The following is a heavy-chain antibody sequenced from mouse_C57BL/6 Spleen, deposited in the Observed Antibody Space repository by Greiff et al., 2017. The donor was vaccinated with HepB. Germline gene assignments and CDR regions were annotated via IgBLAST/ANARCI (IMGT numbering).Heavy chain of an antibody. V-gene: IGHV1-84*01. CDR2: IYPGSGNT. CDR3: ARGRVYYGSSPWYFDV. CDR1: GYTFTDYY. J-gene: IGHJ1*03. Sequence: QVQLKQSGPELVKPGASVKISCKASGYTFTDYYINWVKQRPGQGLEWIGWIYPGSGNTKYNEKFKGKATLTVDTSSSTAYMQLSSLTSEDSAVYFCARGRVYYGSSPWYFDVWGTGTTVTVSS. D-gene: IGHD1-1*01.